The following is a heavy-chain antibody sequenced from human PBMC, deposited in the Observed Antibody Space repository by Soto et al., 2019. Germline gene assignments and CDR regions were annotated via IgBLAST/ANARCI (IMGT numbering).Heavy chain of an antibody. CDR1: GFTFSSYS. Sequence: GGSLRLSCAASGFTFSSYSMNWVRQAPGKGLEWVSSISSSSSYIYYADSVKGRFTISRDNAKNSLYLQMNSLRAEDTAVYYCAREAPPKALIVLMVYAIDHWGQGTLVTVSS. CDR2: ISSSSSYI. V-gene: IGHV3-21*01. D-gene: IGHD2-8*01. CDR3: AREAPPKALIVLMVYAIDH. J-gene: IGHJ4*02.